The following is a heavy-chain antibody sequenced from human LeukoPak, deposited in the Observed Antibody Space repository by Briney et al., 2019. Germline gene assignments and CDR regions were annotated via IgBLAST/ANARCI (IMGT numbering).Heavy chain of an antibody. CDR1: GFTFSSYA. V-gene: IGHV3-23*01. J-gene: IGHJ4*02. CDR3: AKDGMARISYYVYC. D-gene: IGHD5-24*01. Sequence: GGSLRLSCAASGFTFSSYAMSWVRQAPGKGLEWVSAISGSGGSTYYADSVKGRFTISGDNSKNTLYLQMNSPGSENTAVYCCAKDGMARISYYVYCWGQGTLVTVPS. CDR2: ISGSGGST.